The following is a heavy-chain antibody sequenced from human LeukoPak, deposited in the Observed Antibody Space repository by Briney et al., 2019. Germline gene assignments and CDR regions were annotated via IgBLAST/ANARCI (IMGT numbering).Heavy chain of an antibody. CDR1: GFTFSNAW. CDR2: IKSKTDGGTT. J-gene: IGHJ4*02. Sequence: GGSLRLSCAASGFTFSNAWMSWVRQPPGKGLEWVGRIKSKTDGGTTDYAAPVKGRFTISRDDSKNTLYLQMNSLKTEDTAVYYCTTEEAVAGQTLYYFDYWGQGTLVTVSS. D-gene: IGHD6-19*01. CDR3: TTEEAVAGQTLYYFDY. V-gene: IGHV3-15*01.